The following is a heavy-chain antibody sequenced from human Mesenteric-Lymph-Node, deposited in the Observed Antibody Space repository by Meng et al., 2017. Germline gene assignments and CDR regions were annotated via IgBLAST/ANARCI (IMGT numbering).Heavy chain of an antibody. D-gene: IGHD1-14*01. Sequence: GESLKISCAASGFTFSSYAMSWVRQAPGKGLEWVSSISSSSSYIYYADSVKGRFTISRDNAKNSLYLQMNSLRAEDTAVYYCARTEPDAFDIWGQGTMVTVSS. CDR2: ISSSSSYI. J-gene: IGHJ3*02. CDR3: ARTEPDAFDI. CDR1: GFTFSSYA. V-gene: IGHV3-21*01.